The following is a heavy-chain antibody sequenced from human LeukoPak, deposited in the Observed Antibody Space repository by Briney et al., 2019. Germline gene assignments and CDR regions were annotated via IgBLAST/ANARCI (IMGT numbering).Heavy chain of an antibody. J-gene: IGHJ4*02. CDR1: GFTFDNFA. Sequence: GGSLRLSCAPSGFTFDNFAMTWVRQAPGKGLEWVSEITGSGGSTYYAESVKGRFTISRDNPKNTLYLQMNSLRAEDTAIYYCARELFDFDYWGQGTLVTVSS. CDR3: ARELFDFDY. D-gene: IGHD3-10*01. CDR2: ITGSGGST. V-gene: IGHV3-23*01.